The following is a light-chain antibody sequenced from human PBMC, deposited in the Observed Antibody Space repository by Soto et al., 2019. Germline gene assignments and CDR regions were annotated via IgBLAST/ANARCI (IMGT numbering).Light chain of an antibody. Sequence: EVVMTQSPATLSVSPGERATLSCRASQTVGKNYLAWYQQKPGQAPRLLIYGISARATGIPARFSGSGSGTEFTLTIHSLQSEDFAVYYCQQYTNGPITFGKGTRLEIK. CDR2: GIS. J-gene: IGKJ5*01. CDR3: QQYTNGPIT. CDR1: QTVGKN. V-gene: IGKV3-15*01.